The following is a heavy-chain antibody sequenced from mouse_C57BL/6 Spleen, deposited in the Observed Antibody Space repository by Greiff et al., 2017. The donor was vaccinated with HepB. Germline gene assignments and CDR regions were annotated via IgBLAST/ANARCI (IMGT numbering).Heavy chain of an antibody. CDR3: ARDGSSYGSYWYFDV. D-gene: IGHD1-1*01. CDR1: GYTFTSYW. Sequence: VQLQQPGAELVKPGASVKMSCKASGYTFTSYWITWVKQRPGQGLEWIGDIYPGSGSTNYNEKFKSKATLTVDKSSSTAYMQLSSLTSEDSAVYYCARDGSSYGSYWYFDVWGTGTTVTVSS. J-gene: IGHJ1*03. CDR2: IYPGSGST. V-gene: IGHV1-55*01.